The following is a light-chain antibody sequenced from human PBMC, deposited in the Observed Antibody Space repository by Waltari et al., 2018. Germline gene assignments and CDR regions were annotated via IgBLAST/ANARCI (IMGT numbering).Light chain of an antibody. J-gene: IGLJ2*01. Sequence: SSELTQDPAVSVALGQTVRITCQGDSLRSYYASWYLQKPGQAPLLVIYGKNNRPSGIPDRFSGSSSGNTASLTITAAQAEDEADYYCNSRDSSGSVVFGGGTKLTVL. CDR2: GKN. CDR1: SLRSYY. V-gene: IGLV3-19*01. CDR3: NSRDSSGSVV.